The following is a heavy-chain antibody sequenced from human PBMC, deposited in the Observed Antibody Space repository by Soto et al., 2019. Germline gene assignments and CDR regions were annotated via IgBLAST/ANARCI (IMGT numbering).Heavy chain of an antibody. CDR1: GGSFSGYY. Sequence: SETLSLTCAVYGGSFSGYYWSWIRQPPGKGLEWIGEINHSGSTNYNPSLESRVTISVDTSKNQFSLKLSSVTAADTAVYYCARDSFGSTPTMDVWGQGTTVTVSS. CDR3: ARDSFGSTPTMDV. J-gene: IGHJ6*02. V-gene: IGHV4-34*01. CDR2: INHSGST. D-gene: IGHD6-13*01.